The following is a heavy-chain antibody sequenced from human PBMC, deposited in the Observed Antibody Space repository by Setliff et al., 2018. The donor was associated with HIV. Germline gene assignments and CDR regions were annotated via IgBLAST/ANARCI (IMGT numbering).Heavy chain of an antibody. CDR3: ANARRGGGPDYYYYGMDV. J-gene: IGHJ6*02. CDR1: GGSFSSYA. Sequence: GASVKVSCKASGGSFSSYALHWVRQAPGQGLEWMGNILPIFNKVNYAQKFRGRVTITADKSTSTAYMELSSLTSDDAAVYFCANARRGGGPDYYYYGMDVWGQGTTVTVSS. CDR2: ILPIFNKV. D-gene: IGHD2-15*01. V-gene: IGHV1-69*04.